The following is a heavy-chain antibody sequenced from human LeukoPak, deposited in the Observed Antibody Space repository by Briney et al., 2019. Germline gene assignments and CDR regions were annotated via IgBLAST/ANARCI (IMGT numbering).Heavy chain of an antibody. J-gene: IGHJ4*02. Sequence: GGSLRLSCAASGFTFSNYWMHWVRQTPGKGLVWVSRIVSDGSSTSYADSVKGRFTISRDNAKNSLHLQMNSLRAEDTAVYYCARVRGSYSVDYWGQGTLATVSS. CDR2: IVSDGSST. D-gene: IGHD1-26*01. CDR3: ARVRGSYSVDY. V-gene: IGHV3-74*01. CDR1: GFTFSNYW.